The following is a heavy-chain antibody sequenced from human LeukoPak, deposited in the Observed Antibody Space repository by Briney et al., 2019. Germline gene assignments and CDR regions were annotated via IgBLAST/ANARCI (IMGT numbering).Heavy chain of an antibody. J-gene: IGHJ4*02. V-gene: IGHV3-15*01. CDR1: GFTFSSYR. CDR2: IKSKPDGETT. CDR3: VTGGYYLDY. Sequence: PGGSLRLSCAASGFTFSSYRMNWVRQAPGKGLEWVGRIKSKPDGETTDYAAPVSGRFTVSRDDSKNTVYLQMNSLKTEDTAVYYCVTGGYYLDYWGQGTPVTVSS.